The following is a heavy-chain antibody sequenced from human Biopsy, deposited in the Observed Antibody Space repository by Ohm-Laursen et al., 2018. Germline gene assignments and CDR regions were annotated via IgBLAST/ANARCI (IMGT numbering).Heavy chain of an antibody. Sequence: SLRLSCSAPGFTLSDYSMIWVRQAPGKGLEWVSSISSTSSHINYADSVKGRFTISRDNARNALHLQMNSLRTEDTALYYCAKDLGLNYSDRFLFYYGMDVWGRGTTVTVSS. V-gene: IGHV3-21*04. CDR3: AKDLGLNYSDRFLFYYGMDV. J-gene: IGHJ6*02. CDR2: ISSTSSHI. CDR1: GFTLSDYS. D-gene: IGHD4-17*01.